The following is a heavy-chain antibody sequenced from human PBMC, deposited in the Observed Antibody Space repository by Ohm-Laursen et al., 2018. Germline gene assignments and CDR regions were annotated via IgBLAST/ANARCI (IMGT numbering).Heavy chain of an antibody. Sequence: SLRLSCTAPGFTFSGSTMHWVRQASGKGPEWVGRIRNKANSYATTYAASVKGRFTISRDDSKNTAFLQMNSLKTEDTAVYYCTSSYDPRVYWGQGTLVTVSS. V-gene: IGHV3-73*01. CDR1: GFTFSGST. J-gene: IGHJ4*02. CDR3: TSSYDPRVY. CDR2: IRNKANSYAT. D-gene: IGHD2-8*01.